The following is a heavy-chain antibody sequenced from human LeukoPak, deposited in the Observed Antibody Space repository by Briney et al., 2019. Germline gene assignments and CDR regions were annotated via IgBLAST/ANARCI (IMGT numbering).Heavy chain of an antibody. D-gene: IGHD6-6*01. CDR1: GFTFSNYA. Sequence: GGSLRLSCAASGFTFSNYAMSWVRQAPGKGLEWVSGTSDSGGRAYYADSVKGRFSTSRDNSKNSLYLQMGSLRVEDTAVYYCVKGATKISCRPADWGQGTLVTVSS. J-gene: IGHJ4*02. V-gene: IGHV3-23*01. CDR3: VKGATKISCRPAD. CDR2: TSDSGGRA.